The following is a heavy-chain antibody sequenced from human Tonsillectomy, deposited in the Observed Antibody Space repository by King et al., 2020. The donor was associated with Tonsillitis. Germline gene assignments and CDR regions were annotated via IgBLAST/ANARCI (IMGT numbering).Heavy chain of an antibody. CDR3: AKALVLYTTGWRFDY. V-gene: IGHV3-23*04. Sequence: VQLVESGGNLVQPGGSLRLSCAASGFTFSSYAMSWVRQAPGKGLEWVSGISGSGGSTYYADSVKGRFTISRDNSKNTLYLQMNSLRAEDTAVYYCAKALVLYTTGWRFDYWGQGTLVTVSS. J-gene: IGHJ4*02. D-gene: IGHD6-19*01. CDR2: ISGSGGST. CDR1: GFTFSSYA.